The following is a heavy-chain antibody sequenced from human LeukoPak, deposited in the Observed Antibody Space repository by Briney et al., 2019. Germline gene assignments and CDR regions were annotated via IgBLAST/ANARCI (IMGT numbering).Heavy chain of an antibody. J-gene: IGHJ4*02. D-gene: IGHD6-19*01. CDR3: ARAGASSGWYDFDY. Sequence: EASVKVSCKASGYTFTSYGISWVRQAPGQGLEWMGGIIPIFGTANYAQKFQGRVTITADKSTSTAYMELSSLRSEDTAVYYCARAGASSGWYDFDYWGQGTLVTVSS. CDR1: GYTFTSYG. V-gene: IGHV1-69*06. CDR2: IIPIFGTA.